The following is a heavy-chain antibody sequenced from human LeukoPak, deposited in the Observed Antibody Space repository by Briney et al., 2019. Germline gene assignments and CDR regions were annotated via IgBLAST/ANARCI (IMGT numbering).Heavy chain of an antibody. CDR1: GGSISGYY. D-gene: IGHD3-16*01. CDR2: IYSSGST. Sequence: SETLSLTCSVSGGSISGYYWSWIRQPPGQTLEWIGYIYSSGSTNYNPSLQSRVTMSVDTSMNQFSLRLSSVTAADTAVYYCARFTYTTRPSDVWGKGATVTVSS. V-gene: IGHV4-4*09. CDR3: ARFTYTTRPSDV. J-gene: IGHJ6*04.